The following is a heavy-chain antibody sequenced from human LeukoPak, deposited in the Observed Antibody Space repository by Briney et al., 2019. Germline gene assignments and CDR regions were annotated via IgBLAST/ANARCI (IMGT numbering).Heavy chain of an antibody. V-gene: IGHV4-4*07. CDR2: IYTSGST. CDR1: GGSFSGYY. CDR3: AGDQRGGYDSYYFDY. J-gene: IGHJ4*02. D-gene: IGHD5-12*01. Sequence: PSETLSLTCAVYGGSFSGYYWSWIRQPAGKGLEWIGRIYTSGSTNYNPSLKSRVTMSVDTSKNQFSLKLSSVTAADTAVYYCAGDQRGGYDSYYFDYWGQGTLVTVSS.